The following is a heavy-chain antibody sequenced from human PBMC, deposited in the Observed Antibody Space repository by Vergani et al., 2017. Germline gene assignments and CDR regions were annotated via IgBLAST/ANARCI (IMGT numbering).Heavy chain of an antibody. J-gene: IGHJ4*02. D-gene: IGHD6-13*01. Sequence: QVQLVESGGGLVKPGGSLRLSCAASGFAFSDYYMSWIRQAPGKGLEWVSYISSSGSTIYYADSVKGRFTISRDNAKNSLYLQMNSLRAEGPAVYYCAGTGIAAAEFGYFDYWGQGTLVTVSS. CDR3: AGTGIAAAEFGYFDY. V-gene: IGHV3-11*01. CDR1: GFAFSDYY. CDR2: ISSSGSTI.